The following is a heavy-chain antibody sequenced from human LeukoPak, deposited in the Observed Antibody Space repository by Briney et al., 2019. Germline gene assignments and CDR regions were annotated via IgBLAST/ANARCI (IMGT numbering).Heavy chain of an antibody. V-gene: IGHV3-30*03. CDR1: GFTVSSNY. CDR2: ISYDGSNK. Sequence: GGSLRLSCAASGFTVSSNYMSWVRQAPGKGLEWVAVISYDGSNKYYADSVKGRFTISRDNSKNTLYLQMSSLRAEDTAVYYCARSLATSYYYMDVWGKGTTVTVSS. J-gene: IGHJ6*03. CDR3: ARSLATSYYYMDV. D-gene: IGHD5-12*01.